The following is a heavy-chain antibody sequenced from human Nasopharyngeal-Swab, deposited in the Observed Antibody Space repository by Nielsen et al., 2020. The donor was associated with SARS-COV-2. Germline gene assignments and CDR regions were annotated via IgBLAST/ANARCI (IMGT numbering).Heavy chain of an antibody. CDR3: ARVSVAGTGGFDY. CDR2: ISYDGSNK. Sequence: SCAASGFTFSNAWMSWVRQAPGKGLEWVAVISYDGSNKYYADSVKGRFTISRDNSKNTLYLQMNSLRAEDTAVYYCARVSVAGTGGFDYWGQGTLVTVSS. J-gene: IGHJ4*02. CDR1: GFTFSNAW. V-gene: IGHV3-30-3*01. D-gene: IGHD6-19*01.